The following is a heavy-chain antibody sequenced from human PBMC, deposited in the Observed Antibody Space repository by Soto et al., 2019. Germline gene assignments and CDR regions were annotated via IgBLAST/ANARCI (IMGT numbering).Heavy chain of an antibody. V-gene: IGHV1-2*02. CDR3: ARTEQWLVPPFDY. D-gene: IGHD6-19*01. Sequence: ASVKVSCKASGYTFTGYYMHWVRQAPGQGLEWMGWINPNSGGTNYAQKFQGRVTMTRDTSTSTVYMELSSLRSEDTAVYYCARTEQWLVPPFDYWGQGTLVTVSS. J-gene: IGHJ4*02. CDR2: INPNSGGT. CDR1: GYTFTGYY.